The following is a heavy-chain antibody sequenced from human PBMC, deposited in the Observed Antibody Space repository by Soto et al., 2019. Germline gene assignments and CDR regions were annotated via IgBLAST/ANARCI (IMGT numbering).Heavy chain of an antibody. J-gene: IGHJ6*02. CDR2: IWYDGSNK. Sequence: GSLRLSCSASGFTFSSYGMHWVRQAPGKGLEWVAVIWYDGSNKYYADSVKGRFTISRDNSKNTLYLQMNSLRAEDTAVYYCAREIHFDWLFPTYYYYGMDVWGQGTTVTVSS. V-gene: IGHV3-33*01. CDR1: GFTFSSYG. CDR3: AREIHFDWLFPTYYYYGMDV. D-gene: IGHD3-9*01.